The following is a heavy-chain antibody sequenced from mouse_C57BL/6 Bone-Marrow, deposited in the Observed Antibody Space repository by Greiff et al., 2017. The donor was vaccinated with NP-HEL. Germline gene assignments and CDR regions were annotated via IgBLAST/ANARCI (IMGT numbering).Heavy chain of an antibody. D-gene: IGHD1-1*01. Sequence: QVQLKESGPELVKPGASVKISCKASGYAFSSSWMNWVKQRPGKGLEWIGRIYPGDGDTNYNGKFKGKATLTADKSSSTAYMQLRSLTSEDSAVYFCAKTDYGYYFDYWGQGTTLTVSS. CDR2: IYPGDGDT. CDR3: AKTDYGYYFDY. J-gene: IGHJ2*01. CDR1: GYAFSSSW. V-gene: IGHV1-82*01.